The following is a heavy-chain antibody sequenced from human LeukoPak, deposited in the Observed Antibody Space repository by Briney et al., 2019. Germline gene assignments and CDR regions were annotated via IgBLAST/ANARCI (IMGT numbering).Heavy chain of an antibody. CDR1: GGSFSSNY. Sequence: SETLSLTCAVYGGSFSSNYWNWIRQPPGKGLEWIGEINHSGSTNYNPSLKSRVTISVDTSKNQFSLNLNSVTAADTAVYYCARGSIAAAVTYWGQGTLVTVSS. J-gene: IGHJ4*02. CDR2: INHSGST. CDR3: ARGSIAAAVTY. D-gene: IGHD6-13*01. V-gene: IGHV4-34*01.